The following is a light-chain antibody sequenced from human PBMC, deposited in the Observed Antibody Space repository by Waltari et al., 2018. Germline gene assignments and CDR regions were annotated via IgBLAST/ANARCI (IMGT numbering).Light chain of an antibody. J-gene: IGKJ1*01. CDR1: QSVSSSF. CDR3: QQYGSSPTWT. CDR2: GAS. Sequence: EIVLTQSPGTLSLCPGERATLSCGASQSVSSSFLAWYQQKPGQAHRLLIYGASSRATGIPDRFSGSGSGTDFTLTISRLEPEDFAVYYCQQYGSSPTWTFGQGTKVEIK. V-gene: IGKV3-20*01.